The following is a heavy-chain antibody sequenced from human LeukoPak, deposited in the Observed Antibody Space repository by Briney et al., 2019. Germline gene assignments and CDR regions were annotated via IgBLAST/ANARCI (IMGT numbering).Heavy chain of an antibody. V-gene: IGHV1-69*13. Sequence: SVKVSCKASGGTFSSYAISWVRQAPGQGLEWMGGIIPIFGTANYAQKFLGRVTITADESTSTAYMELSSLRPEDTAVYYCARATMRGFLDRFDPWGQGTLVTVSS. J-gene: IGHJ5*02. D-gene: IGHD3-3*01. CDR3: ARATMRGFLDRFDP. CDR2: IIPIFGTA. CDR1: GGTFSSYA.